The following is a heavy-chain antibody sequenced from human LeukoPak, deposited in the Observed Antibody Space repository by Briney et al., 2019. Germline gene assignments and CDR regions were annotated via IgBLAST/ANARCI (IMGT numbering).Heavy chain of an antibody. D-gene: IGHD1-1*01. CDR2: LSSSGGDT. V-gene: IGHV3-23*01. Sequence: GGSLRLSCAASGFTFSSYAMSWVRQAPAKGLEWVSALSSSGGDTFYADSVKGRFTISRDTSKNTLYLQMYSLRAEDTAVYYCAKAGTGTNMIFDYWGQGTLVTVSS. CDR1: GFTFSSYA. CDR3: AKAGTGTNMIFDY. J-gene: IGHJ4*02.